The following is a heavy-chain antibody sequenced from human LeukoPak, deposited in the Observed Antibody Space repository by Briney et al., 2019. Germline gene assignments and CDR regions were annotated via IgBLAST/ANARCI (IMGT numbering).Heavy chain of an antibody. Sequence: ASVKVSCKASGYSFTSYGFSWVRQAPGQGLEWMGWISAYDGNTNYAQKVQGRVTMTTDTSTSTAYMELRSLRSDDTAVYYCARDHISATGKGVDYWGQGTLVTVAS. J-gene: IGHJ4*02. V-gene: IGHV1-18*01. CDR2: ISAYDGNT. CDR3: ARDHISATGKGVDY. D-gene: IGHD6-13*01. CDR1: GYSFTSYG.